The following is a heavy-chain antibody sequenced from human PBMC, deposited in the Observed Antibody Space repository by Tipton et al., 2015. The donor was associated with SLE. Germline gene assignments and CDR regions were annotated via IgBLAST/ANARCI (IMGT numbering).Heavy chain of an antibody. CDR3: ARHERTYFDFWSGYYPHWFDP. V-gene: IGHV4-4*08. Sequence: TLSLTCTVSGGSISSYYWSWIRQPPGKGLEWIGYIYTSGSTNNNPSLKSRVTISVDTSKNQFSLKLSSVTAADTAVYYCARHERTYFDFWSGYYPHWFDPWGQGILVSVSS. J-gene: IGHJ5*02. CDR2: IYTSGST. D-gene: IGHD3-3*01. CDR1: GGSISSYY.